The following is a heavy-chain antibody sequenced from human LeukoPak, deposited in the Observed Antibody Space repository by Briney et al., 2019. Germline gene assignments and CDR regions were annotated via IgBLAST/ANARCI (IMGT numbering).Heavy chain of an antibody. D-gene: IGHD4-17*01. CDR3: ARDVGYGDYPSYGMDV. CDR2: INPSGGST. V-gene: IGHV1-46*01. Sequence: ASVKVSCKASGYTFTSYYMHWVRQAPGQGLEWRGIINPSGGSTSYAQKFQGRVTMTRDTSTSTVYMELSSLRSEDTAVYYCARDVGYGDYPSYGMDVWGQGTTVTVSS. CDR1: GYTFTSYY. J-gene: IGHJ6*02.